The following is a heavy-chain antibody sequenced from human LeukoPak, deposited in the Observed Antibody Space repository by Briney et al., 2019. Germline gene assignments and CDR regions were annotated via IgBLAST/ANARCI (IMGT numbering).Heavy chain of an antibody. CDR3: ARSMVVRGVMANYFDP. D-gene: IGHD3-10*01. V-gene: IGHV1-2*02. CDR1: GYTFTGYF. Sequence: ASVKVSCQASGYTFTGYFIHLLRQAAAEGLKWMAWTQPKSGGTNYQQQFQHRVTMTRDTSITTAYMEMSRLRSDDTAVYYCARSMVVRGVMANYFDPWGQGTLVTVS. J-gene: IGHJ5*02. CDR2: TQPKSGGT.